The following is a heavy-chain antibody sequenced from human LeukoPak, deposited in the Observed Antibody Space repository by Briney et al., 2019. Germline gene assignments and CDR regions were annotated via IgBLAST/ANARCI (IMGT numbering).Heavy chain of an antibody. J-gene: IGHJ4*02. CDR3: AKDGSITMIGSISYYFDY. Sequence: GRSLRLSCAASGFTFSSYAMHWVRQAPGKGLEWVAVISYDGGNKYYADSVKGRFTISRDNSKNTMYMQMNSLRAEDTAVYYCAKDGSITMIGSISYYFDYWGQGTLVTVSS. D-gene: IGHD3-22*01. CDR2: ISYDGGNK. V-gene: IGHV3-30*04. CDR1: GFTFSSYA.